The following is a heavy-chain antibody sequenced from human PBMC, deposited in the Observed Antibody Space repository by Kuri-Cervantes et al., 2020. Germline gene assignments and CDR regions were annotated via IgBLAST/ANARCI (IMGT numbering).Heavy chain of an antibody. CDR3: AKDRYGDYALDS. CDR2: IRYDGSNK. V-gene: IGHV3-30*02. Sequence: GGSLRLSCAASGFTFTTYGMHWVRQAPGKGLEWVTFIRYDGSNKYYTDSVKGRFTISRDNSKNTLYLQMNSLRAEDTAVYYCAKDRYGDYALDSWGQGTLVTVSS. D-gene: IGHD4-17*01. J-gene: IGHJ4*02. CDR1: GFTFTTYG.